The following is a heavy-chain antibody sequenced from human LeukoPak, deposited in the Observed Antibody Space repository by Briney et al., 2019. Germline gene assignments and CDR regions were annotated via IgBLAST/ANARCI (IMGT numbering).Heavy chain of an antibody. V-gene: IGHV3-21*01. J-gene: IGHJ3*02. CDR1: GFTFSAFS. CDR2: ISSSSRYI. D-gene: IGHD3-22*01. CDR3: AKVLIADSYYDSTGAHDGFDM. Sequence: PGGSLRLSCAVSGFTFSAFSMNWVRQAPGKGLEWLSSISSSSRYINCADSVKGRLTIPRDNAKNSVFLQMNSLRAEDTAVYYCAKVLIADSYYDSTGAHDGFDMWGQGTMVTVSS.